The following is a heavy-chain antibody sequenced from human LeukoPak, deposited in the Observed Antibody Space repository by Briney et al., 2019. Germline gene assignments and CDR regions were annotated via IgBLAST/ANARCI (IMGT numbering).Heavy chain of an antibody. CDR2: IRSKAYGGTT. J-gene: IGHJ4*02. D-gene: IGHD6-19*01. CDR3: TRVLGQWLARSYYFDY. CDR1: GFTFGDYA. Sequence: GGSLGLSCTASGFTFGDYAMSWFRQAPGKGLEWVGFIRSKAYGGTTEYAASVKGRFTISRDDSKSIAYLQMNSLKTEDTAVYYCTRVLGQWLARSYYFDYWGQGTLVTVSS. V-gene: IGHV3-49*03.